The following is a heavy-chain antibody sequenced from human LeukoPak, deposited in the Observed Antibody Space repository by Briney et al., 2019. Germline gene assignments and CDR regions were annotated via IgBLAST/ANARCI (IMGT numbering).Heavy chain of an antibody. CDR1: GGSTSSSSYY. J-gene: IGHJ4*02. Sequence: PSETLSLTCTVSGGSTSSSSYYWSWIRQPPGKGLEWIGYIYYSGSTNYNPSLKSRVTISVDTSKNQFSLKLSSVTAADTAVYYCARVDDIAAAGIDYWGQGTLVTVSS. CDR2: IYYSGST. CDR3: ARVDDIAAAGIDY. D-gene: IGHD6-13*01. V-gene: IGHV4-61*01.